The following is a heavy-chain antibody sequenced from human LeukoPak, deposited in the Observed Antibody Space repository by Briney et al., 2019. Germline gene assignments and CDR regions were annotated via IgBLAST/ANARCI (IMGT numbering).Heavy chain of an antibody. CDR1: GGSISSHY. J-gene: IGHJ6*03. V-gene: IGHV4-59*11. Sequence: SETLSLTCTVSGGSISSHYWSWIRQPPGKGLEWIGYIYYSGSTNYNPSLKSRVTISVDTSKNQFSLKLSSVTAADTAVYYCAREEKYYDILTGRQDYYYYYMDVWGKGTTVTVSS. CDR3: AREEKYYDILTGRQDYYYYYMDV. D-gene: IGHD3-9*01. CDR2: IYYSGST.